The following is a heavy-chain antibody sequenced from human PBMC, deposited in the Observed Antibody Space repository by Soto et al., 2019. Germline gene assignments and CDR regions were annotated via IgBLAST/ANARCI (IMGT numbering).Heavy chain of an antibody. J-gene: IGHJ4*02. CDR2: IYHSGST. V-gene: IGHV4-38-2*01. Sequence: PSETLSLTCAVSGYSISSGYYWGWIRQPPGKGLEWIGSIYHSGSTYYNPSLKSRVTISVDTSKNQFSLKLSSVTAADTAVYYCARMSYYDYVWGSYRYTNFDYWGQGTLVTVSS. CDR1: GYSISSGYY. D-gene: IGHD3-16*02. CDR3: ARMSYYDYVWGSYRYTNFDY.